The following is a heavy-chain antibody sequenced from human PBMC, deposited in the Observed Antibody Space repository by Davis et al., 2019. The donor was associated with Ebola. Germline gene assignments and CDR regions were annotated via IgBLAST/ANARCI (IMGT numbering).Heavy chain of an antibody. D-gene: IGHD5-12*01. CDR3: AREMGAYSGYNLFTYYYGMDV. V-gene: IGHV3-13*01. CDR1: GFTFSSYD. Sequence: GESLKISCAASGFTFSSYDMHWVRQATGKGLEWVSAIGTAGDTYYPGSVKGRFTISRDNAKNSLYLQMNSLRAEDTAVYYCAREMGAYSGYNLFTYYYGMDVWGQGTTVTVSS. J-gene: IGHJ6*02. CDR2: IGTAGDT.